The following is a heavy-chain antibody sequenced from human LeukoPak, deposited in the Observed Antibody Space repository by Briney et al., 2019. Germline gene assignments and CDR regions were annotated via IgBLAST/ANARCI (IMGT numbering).Heavy chain of an antibody. J-gene: IGHJ3*02. V-gene: IGHV4-34*01. D-gene: IGHD6-13*01. CDR2: INHSGST. CDR1: GGSFSGYY. Sequence: SETLSLTCAVYGGSFSGYYWSWIRQPPGKGLGWIGEINHSGSTNYNPSLKSRVTISVDTYKSQFSLKLSSVTAADTAVYYCARGPWRVCSSRQVDAFDIWGQGTMVTVSS. CDR3: ARGPWRVCSSRQVDAFDI.